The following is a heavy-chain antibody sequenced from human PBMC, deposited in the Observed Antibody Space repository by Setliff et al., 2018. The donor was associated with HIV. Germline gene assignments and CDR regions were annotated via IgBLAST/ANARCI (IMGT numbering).Heavy chain of an antibody. V-gene: IGHV4-61*01. CDR1: GDSITSGHFY. J-gene: IGHJ6*03. CDR2: IYYSGST. D-gene: IGHD5-12*01. CDR3: ARHGYDPLYYYYYMDV. Sequence: SETLSLTCTVSGDSITSGHFYWSWIRQPPGKGLEWIGYIYYSGSTNYNPSLKSRVTISVDTSKNQFSLKLSSVTAADTAVYYCARHGYDPLYYYYYMDVWGKGTTVTVSS.